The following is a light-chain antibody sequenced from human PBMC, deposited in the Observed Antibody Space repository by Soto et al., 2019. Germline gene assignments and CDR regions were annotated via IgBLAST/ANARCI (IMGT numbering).Light chain of an antibody. V-gene: IGLV1-47*02. J-gene: IGLJ2*01. CDR2: LNN. CDR3: AAWDDSLSGPV. Sequence: QSVLTQPPSASGTPGQRLTISCSGSSANIGSNYVYWYQQFPGTAPKLLIYLNNQRPSGVPDRFSGSKSGTSASLAISGLRSDDEADYYCAAWDDSLSGPVFGGWTQLTVL. CDR1: SANIGSNY.